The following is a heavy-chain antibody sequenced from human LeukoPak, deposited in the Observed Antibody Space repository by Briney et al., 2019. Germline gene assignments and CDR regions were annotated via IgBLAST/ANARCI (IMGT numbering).Heavy chain of an antibody. D-gene: IGHD6-6*01. J-gene: IGHJ4*02. CDR2: INAGGSAT. CDR3: ARDLSGSSSFGS. CDR1: GFGFSSNW. V-gene: IGHV3-74*01. Sequence: PGGSLRLSCAASGFGFSSNWMHWVRQAPGEGLVWVSRINAGGSATNYADSVEGRFTISRDNAKDTLYLQMNSLRVEDTAVYYCARDLSGSSSFGSWGQGTLVTVSS.